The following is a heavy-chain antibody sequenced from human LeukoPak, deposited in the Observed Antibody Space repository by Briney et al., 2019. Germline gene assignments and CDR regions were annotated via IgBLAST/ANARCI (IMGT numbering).Heavy chain of an antibody. V-gene: IGHV1-69*13. CDR3: ASRWVNDADLGMDV. CDR2: IIPIFGTA. Sequence: ASVKVSCKASGYTFTGYYMHWVRQAPGQGLEWMGGIIPIFGTANYAQKFQGRVTITADESTSTAYMELSSLRSEDTAVYYCASRWVNDADLGMDVWGQGTTVTVSS. D-gene: IGHD5-24*01. CDR1: GYTFTGYY. J-gene: IGHJ6*02.